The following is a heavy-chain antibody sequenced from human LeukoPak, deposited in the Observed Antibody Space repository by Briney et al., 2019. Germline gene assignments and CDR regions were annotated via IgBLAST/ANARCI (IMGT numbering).Heavy chain of an antibody. J-gene: IGHJ6*02. CDR1: GYSFTDHY. CDR3: ARHPGYDYGMDV. CDR2: INPNSGGS. V-gene: IGHV1-2*02. Sequence: ASVKVSCKASGYSFTDHYLHWVRQAPGQGLEWMGWINPNSGGSNYAQKFQGRVTMTRDTSISTAYMELSRLRSDDTAVYYCARHPGYDYGMDVWGQGTTVTVSS.